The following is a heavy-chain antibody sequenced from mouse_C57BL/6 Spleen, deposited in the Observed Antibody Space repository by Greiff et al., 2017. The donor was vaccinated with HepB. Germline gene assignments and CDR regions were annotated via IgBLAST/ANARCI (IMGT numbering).Heavy chain of an antibody. J-gene: IGHJ2*01. CDR2: INRGSGGT. V-gene: IGHV1-54*01. Sequence: VQLVESGAELVRPGTSVKVSCKASGYAFTNYLIEWVKQRPGQGLEWIGVINRGSGGTNYTEKFKGKETLTADKSSSTAYMQISSLPSEDSAVYFCARSGDYGGFNYWGQGTTLTVSS. D-gene: IGHD2-4*01. CDR1: GYAFTNYL. CDR3: ARSGDYGGFNY.